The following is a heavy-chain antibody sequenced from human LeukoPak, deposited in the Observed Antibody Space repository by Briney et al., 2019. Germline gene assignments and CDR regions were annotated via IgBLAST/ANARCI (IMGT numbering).Heavy chain of an antibody. V-gene: IGHV1-46*01. CDR2: INPSGGST. J-gene: IGHJ4*02. CDR3: ARGGEGPRLAGSF. CDR1: GYTFTRYY. D-gene: IGHD3-16*01. Sequence: EASVKVSCKASGYTFTRYYIHWVRQAPGQGPEWMGMINPSGGSTPYAQRFQGRVTMTRDMSTSTVFMELSSLRSEDTAVYYCARGGEGPRLAGSFWGQGTLVTVSS.